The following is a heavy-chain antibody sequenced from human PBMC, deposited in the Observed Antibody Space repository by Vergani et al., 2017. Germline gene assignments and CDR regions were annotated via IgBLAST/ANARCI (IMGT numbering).Heavy chain of an antibody. CDR3: ARGSWIQPSRYGMDV. V-gene: IGHV4-59*01. Sequence: QVQLQESGPGLVKPSEILSLTCTVSGGSISSYYWSWIRQPPGKGLEWIGYIYYSGSTNYNPSLKSRVTISVYTSKNQFSLKLSSVTAADTAVYYCARGSWIQPSRYGMDVWGKGTTVTVSS. D-gene: IGHD5-18*01. J-gene: IGHJ6*04. CDR2: IYYSGST. CDR1: GGSISSYY.